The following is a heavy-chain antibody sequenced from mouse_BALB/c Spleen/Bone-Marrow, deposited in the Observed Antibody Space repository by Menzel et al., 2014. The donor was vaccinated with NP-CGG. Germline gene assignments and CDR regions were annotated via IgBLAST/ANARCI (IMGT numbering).Heavy chain of an antibody. J-gene: IGHJ3*01. V-gene: IGHV1-4*01. CDR1: GYTFTSYT. CDR3: ARSYYDYDRAWFAY. Sequence: VQLQQSGAELARPGASVKMSCKASGYTFTSYTMHWVKQRPGQGLEWIGYINPSSGYTNYDQKFKDKATLTADKSSSTAYMQLSSLASEDSVVYYCARSYYDYDRAWFAYWGQGTLVTVSA. CDR2: INPSSGYT. D-gene: IGHD2-4*01.